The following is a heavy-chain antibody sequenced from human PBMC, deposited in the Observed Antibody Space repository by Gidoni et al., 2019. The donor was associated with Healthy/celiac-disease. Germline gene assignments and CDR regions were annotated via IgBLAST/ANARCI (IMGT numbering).Heavy chain of an antibody. CDR2: GDSDT. J-gene: IGHJ4*02. Sequence: GDSDTRYSPSFQGQVTISADKSISTAYLQWSSLKASDTAMYYCARQDDIALGPGYWGQGTLVTVSS. D-gene: IGHD3-16*01. V-gene: IGHV5-51*01. CDR3: ARQDDIALGPGY.